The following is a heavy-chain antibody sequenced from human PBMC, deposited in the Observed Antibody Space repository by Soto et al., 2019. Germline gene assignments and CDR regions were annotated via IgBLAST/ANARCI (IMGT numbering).Heavy chain of an antibody. J-gene: IGHJ6*02. CDR2: ISHDGSKK. Sequence: QVQLVESGGGVVQPGGSLRLACRASGFTYGAYGMHWVRQAPGKGLDWVALISHDGSKKSYADSVTGRFTVSRDNGKNTMDLQMDSLRSDDSGVYYCVQEDIPSRGGLAVWGQGTTVIVSS. CDR1: GFTYGAYG. CDR3: VQEDIPSRGGLAV. V-gene: IGHV3-30*18. D-gene: IGHD2-15*01.